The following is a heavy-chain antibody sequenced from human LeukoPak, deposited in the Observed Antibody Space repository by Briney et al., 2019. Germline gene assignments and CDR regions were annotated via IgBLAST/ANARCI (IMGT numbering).Heavy chain of an antibody. J-gene: IGHJ3*02. V-gene: IGHV3-23*01. D-gene: IGHD3-22*01. CDR1: GLMFSNYD. CDR2: IGTNPAAT. Sequence: GGSLRLSCVASGLMFSNYDMNWVRQAPGKGLEWVALIGTNPAATHYPDSVQGRFTISRDNSRNTLYLQMNSLRTEDTAVYYCAKDPGGSSGYPDAFDIWGQGTMVTVSS. CDR3: AKDPGGSSGYPDAFDI.